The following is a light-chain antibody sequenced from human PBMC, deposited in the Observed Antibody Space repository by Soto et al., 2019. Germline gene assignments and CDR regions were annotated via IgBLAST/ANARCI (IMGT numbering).Light chain of an antibody. J-gene: IGKJ5*01. Sequence: DVVLTQTPLSLSVTPGQRASISCKSSQSLLPSDGQTYLYWYLQKPGQPPQXXIYEVSNRLSGVLDRISGSGSGTDFTLKISRVEAEDVGVYYCMQGIQLPIAFGQGTRLEIK. CDR2: EVS. CDR3: MQGIQLPIA. V-gene: IGKV2D-29*01. CDR1: QSLLPSDGQTY.